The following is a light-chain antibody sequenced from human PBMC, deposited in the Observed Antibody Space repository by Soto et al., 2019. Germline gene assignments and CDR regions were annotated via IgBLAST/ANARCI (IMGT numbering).Light chain of an antibody. V-gene: IGKV1-27*01. CDR3: QNYNRAIEGT. CDR2: ATS. CDR1: QGISNY. J-gene: IGKJ1*01. Sequence: DVQMTQSPSSLSASVGDRVTITGRASQGISNYVAWYQQKPGKAPKLLIYATSTLQSGVQSRFSGSGSGTDFTLSISSLQPEDVATYSFQNYNRAIEGTVGQATKVEIK.